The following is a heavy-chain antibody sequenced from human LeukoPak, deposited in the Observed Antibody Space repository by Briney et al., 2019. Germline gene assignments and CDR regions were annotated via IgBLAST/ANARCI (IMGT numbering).Heavy chain of an antibody. D-gene: IGHD2-15*01. CDR3: SRSGVDYYYYYGMDV. V-gene: IGHV3-9*01. CDR1: GFTFDDYA. J-gene: IGHJ6*02. Sequence: PGRSLRLSCAASGFTFDDYAMHWVRQAPGKGLEWVSGISWNSGSIGYADSVKGRFTISRDNAKNSLYLQMNSLRAEDTALYYCSRSGVDYYYYYGMDVWGQGTTVTVSS. CDR2: ISWNSGSI.